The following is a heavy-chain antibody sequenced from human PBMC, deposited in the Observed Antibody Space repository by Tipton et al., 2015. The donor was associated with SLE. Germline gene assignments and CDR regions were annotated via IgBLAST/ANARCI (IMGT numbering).Heavy chain of an antibody. J-gene: IGHJ4*02. V-gene: IGHV4-39*07. D-gene: IGHD3-22*01. CDR2: IYHSGST. Sequence: TLSLTCTVSGDSISRSNHYWGWIRPPPGKGLEWIGSIYHSGSTYYNPSLKSRVTISVDTSKNQFSLKLSSVTAADTAVYYCARDPYYYDSSGSPHSYWGQGTLVTVSS. CDR1: GDSISRSNHY. CDR3: ARDPYYYDSSGSPHSY.